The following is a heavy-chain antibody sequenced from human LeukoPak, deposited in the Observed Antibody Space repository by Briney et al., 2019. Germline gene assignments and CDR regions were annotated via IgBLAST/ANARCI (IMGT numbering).Heavy chain of an antibody. V-gene: IGHV1-69*13. CDR1: GGTFSSYA. J-gene: IGHJ6*03. CDR2: IIPIFGTA. D-gene: IGHD3-22*01. CDR3: ASFHGENYYDSSGRRGAYYYMDV. Sequence: SVKVSCKASGGTFSSYAISWVRQAPGQGLEWMGGIIPIFGTANYAQKFQGRVTITADESTSTAYMELSSLRSEDTAVYYCASFHGENYYDSSGRRGAYYYMDVWGKGTTVTVSS.